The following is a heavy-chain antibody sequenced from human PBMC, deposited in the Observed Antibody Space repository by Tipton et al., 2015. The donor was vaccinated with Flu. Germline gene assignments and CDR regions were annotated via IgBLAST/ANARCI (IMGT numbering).Heavy chain of an antibody. CDR3: ARREYSNYVSEPKNWFHP. V-gene: IGHV4-38-2*01. D-gene: IGHD4-11*01. CDR1: GDSIGSAYY. Sequence: TLSLTCSVSGDSIGSAYYWGWIRQPPGKGMEWIGNIHHSGNTYQNPSLKSRVTISVDKSRNQFSLKLTPVTAADTAVYYCARREYSNYVSEPKNWFHPWGQGTLVTVSS. J-gene: IGHJ5*02. CDR2: IHHSGNT.